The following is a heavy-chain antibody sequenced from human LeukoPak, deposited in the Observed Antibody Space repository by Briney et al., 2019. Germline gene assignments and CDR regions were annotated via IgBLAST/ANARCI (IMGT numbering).Heavy chain of an antibody. J-gene: IGHJ6*02. D-gene: IGHD3-3*02. Sequence: PGGSLRLSCVASGFTFSNFAMTWVRQSPGKGLEWVSSITPRSDYTYYADSVKGRFTISRDNSKNTLFLQMNALRAEDTALYYCANPPLAFLAKSYGMDVWGQGTTVTVSS. CDR3: ANPPLAFLAKSYGMDV. V-gene: IGHV3-23*01. CDR2: ITPRSDYT. CDR1: GFTFSNFA.